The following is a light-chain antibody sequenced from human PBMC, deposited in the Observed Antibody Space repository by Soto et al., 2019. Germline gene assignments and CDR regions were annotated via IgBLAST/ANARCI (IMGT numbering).Light chain of an antibody. CDR1: NSNIGSNT. J-gene: IGLJ7*01. Sequence: QSALTQPPSASGTPGQRVTISCSGSNSNIGSNTVNWYQQFPGAAPKLLVYSSNLRPSGVPDRFSGSKSGTSASLAISGIQSEDESEYYCAAWDGSLNGEVFGGRTQLTVL. CDR2: SSN. V-gene: IGLV1-44*01. CDR3: AAWDGSLNGEV.